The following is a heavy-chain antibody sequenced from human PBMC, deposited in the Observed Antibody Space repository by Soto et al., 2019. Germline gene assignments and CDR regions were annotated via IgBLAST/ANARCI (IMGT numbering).Heavy chain of an antibody. CDR1: GGSFSGYY. J-gene: IGHJ4*02. Sequence: QVQLQQWGAGLLKPSETLSLTCAVYGGSFSGYYWSWIRQPPGKGLEWIGEINHSGSTNYNPSLKRRVTISVDTSKNQFSLKLSSVIAADTAVYYCARGRRKLGRFDYWGQGTLVTVSS. CDR2: INHSGST. V-gene: IGHV4-34*01. D-gene: IGHD6-13*01. CDR3: ARGRRKLGRFDY.